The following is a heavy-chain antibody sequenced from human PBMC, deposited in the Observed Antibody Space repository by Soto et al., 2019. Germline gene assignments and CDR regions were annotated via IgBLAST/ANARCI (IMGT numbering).Heavy chain of an antibody. CDR2: IHGGNAST. D-gene: IGHD5-18*01. Sequence: QVQLLQSGAEVKRPGASLKVSCKPSGFCFNNYAIHWVRQAPGQRLEWMGWIHGGNASTKYSQQFKARVTFSRDISTKTVYMDLSSLSSEDTSLYYCASSVTEYSYDRLDVWGPGTTVTVSS. CDR3: ASSVTEYSYDRLDV. CDR1: GFCFNNYA. V-gene: IGHV1-3*01. J-gene: IGHJ6*02.